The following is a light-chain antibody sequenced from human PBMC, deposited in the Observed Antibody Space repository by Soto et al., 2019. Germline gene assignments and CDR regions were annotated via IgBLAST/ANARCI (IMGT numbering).Light chain of an antibody. CDR2: DVS. Sequence: QSVLTQPASVSGSPGQSITISCTGTSSDVGGYNYVSWYQQHPGKAPKPMIYDVSNRPSGVSNRFSGSKSGNTASLTISGLQAEDEADYYCSSYTSSSTLEPVFGTGTKVTVL. CDR3: SSYTSSSTLEPV. CDR1: SSDVGGYNY. J-gene: IGLJ1*01. V-gene: IGLV2-14*01.